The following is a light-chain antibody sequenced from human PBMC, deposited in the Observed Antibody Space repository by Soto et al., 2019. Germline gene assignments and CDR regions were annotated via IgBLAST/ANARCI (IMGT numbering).Light chain of an antibody. CDR2: DAS. J-gene: IGKJ1*01. V-gene: IGKV1-5*01. Sequence: DIHMTQSRSTLSASVGDRVTITCRASQSISSWLAWYQQKPGKAPKLLIYDASSLESGVPSRFSGSGSGTEFTLTISSLQPDDFATYYCQQYNSYSRTFGQGTKVDIK. CDR1: QSISSW. CDR3: QQYNSYSRT.